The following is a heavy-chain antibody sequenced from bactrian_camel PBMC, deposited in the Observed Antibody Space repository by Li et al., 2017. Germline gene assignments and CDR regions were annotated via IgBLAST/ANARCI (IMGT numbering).Heavy chain of an antibody. J-gene: IGHJ4*01. CDR2: IYTGGGFT. D-gene: IGHD3*01. V-gene: IGHV3S1*01. CDR3: AAQAGLYCSSGTYRWWGQYNY. Sequence: HVQLVESGGGAVQAGGSLRLSCVASGYIYSSHCMGWVRQAPGKEREGVAAIYTGGGFTYYADSVKGRFTIYQDNAKNTLYLQLNSLNTDDTAMYYCAAQAGLYCSSGTYRWWGQYNYWGQGTQVTVS. CDR1: GYIYSSHC.